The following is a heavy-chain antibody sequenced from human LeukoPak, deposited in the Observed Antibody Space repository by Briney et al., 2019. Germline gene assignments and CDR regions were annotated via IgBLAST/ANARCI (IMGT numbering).Heavy chain of an antibody. Sequence: GGSLRLSCAASGFTFSSYSMNWVRQAPGKGQEWVSYISSSSSTIYYADSVKGRFTISRDNAKNSLYLQMNSLRAEDTAVYYCASSPPAAAGHYYYYYMDVWGKGTTVTVSS. CDR2: ISSSSSTI. V-gene: IGHV3-48*01. CDR1: GFTFSSYS. CDR3: ASSPPAAAGHYYYYYMDV. D-gene: IGHD6-13*01. J-gene: IGHJ6*03.